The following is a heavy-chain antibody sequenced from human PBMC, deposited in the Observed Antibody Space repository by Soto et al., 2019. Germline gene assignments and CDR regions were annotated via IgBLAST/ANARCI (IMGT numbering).Heavy chain of an antibody. J-gene: IGHJ2*01. D-gene: IGHD2-8*01. V-gene: IGHV4-28*03. CDR1: GYSISSSNW. CDR3: AREIMPLTNDWYFDL. Sequence: SETLSLTCAVSGYSISSSNWWGWIRQPPGKGLEWIGYIYYSGSTYYNPSLKSRVTMSVGTSKNQFSLRLSSVTAADTAVYYCAREIMPLTNDWYFDLWGRGTLVTVSS. CDR2: IYYSGST.